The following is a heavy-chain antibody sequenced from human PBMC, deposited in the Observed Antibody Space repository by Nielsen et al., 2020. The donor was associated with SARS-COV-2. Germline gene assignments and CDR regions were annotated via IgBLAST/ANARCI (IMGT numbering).Heavy chain of an antibody. Sequence: ALVKVSCKASGYTFAGYYLHWVRRVPGQGLEWMGWINPTNGDPHYAQKFQGRVTMSRDTSISTAYMEMDRLTFDDTAVYYCARDRGSSWSNHFDPWGQGTLVTVSS. CDR2: INPTNGDP. J-gene: IGHJ5*02. D-gene: IGHD6-13*01. V-gene: IGHV1-2*02. CDR1: GYTFAGYY. CDR3: ARDRGSSWSNHFDP.